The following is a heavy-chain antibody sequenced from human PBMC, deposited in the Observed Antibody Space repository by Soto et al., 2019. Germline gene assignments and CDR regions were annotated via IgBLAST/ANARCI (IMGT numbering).Heavy chain of an antibody. CDR2: IYWDDDK. V-gene: IGHV2-5*02. CDR1: GFSLSTSGVG. J-gene: IGHJ2*01. D-gene: IGHD3-16*01. CDR3: AHRRRGGFYYDSWGGFDL. Sequence: QITLKESGPTLVKPTQTLTLTCTFSGFSLSTSGVGVGWIRQPPGKALEWLALIYWDDDKRYSPSLKSRLTITKDTTKNQVDLTITNMDPLDTATYYCAHRRRGGFYYDSWGGFDLWGRGTLVTVSS.